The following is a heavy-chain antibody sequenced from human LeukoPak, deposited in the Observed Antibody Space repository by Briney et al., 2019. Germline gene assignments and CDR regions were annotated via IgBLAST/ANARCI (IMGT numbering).Heavy chain of an antibody. Sequence: PSETLSLTCTVSGDSVIIYYWSWIRQSPGKGLEWIGYIYHSGSTKYNPSLKSRVTISVDTSKKQFSLKLSSVTAADTAVYYCARDGYGGVDYWGQGTLVTVSS. J-gene: IGHJ4*02. CDR1: GDSVIIYY. V-gene: IGHV4-59*02. D-gene: IGHD3-10*01. CDR2: IYHSGST. CDR3: ARDGYGGVDY.